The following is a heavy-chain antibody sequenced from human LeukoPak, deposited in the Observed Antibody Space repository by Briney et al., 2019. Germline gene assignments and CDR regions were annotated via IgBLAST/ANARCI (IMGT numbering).Heavy chain of an antibody. J-gene: IGHJ4*02. D-gene: IGHD6-19*01. CDR1: GFTFSSYA. V-gene: IGHV3-23*01. Sequence: GGSLRLSCAASGFTFSSYAMSWVRQAPGKGLEWVSGISGSGGSTYYADSVKGRFTISRDKSKNTLFLQMNSLRAEDTAVYYCAKAIAVAGPSVVYFDYWGQGTLVTVSS. CDR3: AKAIAVAGPSVVYFDY. CDR2: ISGSGGST.